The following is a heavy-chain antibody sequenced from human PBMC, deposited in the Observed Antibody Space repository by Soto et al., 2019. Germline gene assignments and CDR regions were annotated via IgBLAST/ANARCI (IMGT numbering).Heavy chain of an antibody. CDR2: IYYTGSANYNSS. Sequence: LTCSVSGASIRSYYWSWIRQPPGKGLEYIGYIYYTGSANYNSSNYNPSLKSRATISVDTAKNLLSLKLSSVTAADTAMYFCARDFHDSSGFFFDHWGQGALVTVSS. J-gene: IGHJ4*02. CDR3: ARDFHDSSGFFFDH. CDR1: GASIRSYY. D-gene: IGHD3-22*01. V-gene: IGHV4-59*01.